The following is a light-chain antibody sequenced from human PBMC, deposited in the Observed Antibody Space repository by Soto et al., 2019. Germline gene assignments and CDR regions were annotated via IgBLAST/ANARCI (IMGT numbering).Light chain of an antibody. CDR2: TTS. V-gene: IGKV1-39*01. J-gene: IGKJ1*01. CDR1: QSISSY. Sequence: DIQMTQSGSSLSSYVGDAFTITCLASQSISSYLNWYQQKPGKAPNLLMYTTSSLETGVPPRFSGSGSGTDFTLTISSLQPEDFATYFCQQSYSRPRTFGQGTKVDIK. CDR3: QQSYSRPRT.